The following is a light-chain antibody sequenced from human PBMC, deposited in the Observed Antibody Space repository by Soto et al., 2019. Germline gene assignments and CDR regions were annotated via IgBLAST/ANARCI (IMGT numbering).Light chain of an antibody. CDR1: QSLLHSNGNDF. Sequence: EIVMTQSPLSLPATPGEPASISCRSSQSLLHSNGNDFLEWYLQKPGQSPQLLIYLGSNRASGVPDRFSGSGSGTDFTLKISRVEAEDVGVYYCMQALQTPFTFGPGTKVDIE. J-gene: IGKJ3*01. CDR2: LGS. CDR3: MQALQTPFT. V-gene: IGKV2-28*01.